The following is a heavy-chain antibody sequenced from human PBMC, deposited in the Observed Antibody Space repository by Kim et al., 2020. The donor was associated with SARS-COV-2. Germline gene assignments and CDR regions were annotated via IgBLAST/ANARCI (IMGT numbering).Heavy chain of an antibody. CDR2: VSSGGSKT. J-gene: IGHJ5*01. V-gene: IGHV3-30*04. Sequence: GGSLRLSCAASGFNFSGHSMHWVRQAPGKGLDWVAIVSSGGSKTYYADSVKGRFTISRDNSKKTLSLQMNSLRVEETAVYYCVRVGLCSGGDCYSTLDN. CDR1: GFNFSGHS. D-gene: IGHD2-15*01. CDR3: VRVGLCSGGDCYSTLDN.